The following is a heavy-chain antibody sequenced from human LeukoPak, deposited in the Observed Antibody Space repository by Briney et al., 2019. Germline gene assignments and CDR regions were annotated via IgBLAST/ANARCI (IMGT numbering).Heavy chain of an antibody. CDR3: TTMGLPYYFDY. J-gene: IGHJ4*02. CDR1: GFTVSSNY. CDR2: IYSGGST. Sequence: GGSLRLSCAASGFTVSSNYMSWVRQAPGKGLEWVSVIYSGGSTYYADSVKGRFTISRDNSKNTLYLQMNSLRAEDTAVYYCTTMGLPYYFDYRGQGTLVTVSS. V-gene: IGHV3-53*01. D-gene: IGHD3-10*01.